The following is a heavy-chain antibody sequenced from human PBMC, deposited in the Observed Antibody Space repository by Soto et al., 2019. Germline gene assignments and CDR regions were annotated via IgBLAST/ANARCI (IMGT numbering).Heavy chain of an antibody. D-gene: IGHD3-22*01. CDR1: GYTFNSYG. Sequence: GASVKVSCKASGYTFNSYGISWVRQDPGQGLEWMGGIIPIFGTANYAQKFQGRVTITADESTSTAYMELSSLRSEDTAVYYCARGAITMIFDDAFDIWGQGTMVTVSS. CDR2: IIPIFGTA. J-gene: IGHJ3*02. CDR3: ARGAITMIFDDAFDI. V-gene: IGHV1-69*13.